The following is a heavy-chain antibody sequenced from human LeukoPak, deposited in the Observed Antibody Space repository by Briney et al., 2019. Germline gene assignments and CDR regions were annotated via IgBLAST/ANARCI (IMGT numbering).Heavy chain of an antibody. CDR3: ARDPGYCSGGSCFEGPFDY. CDR1: GFTFSSYS. CDR2: ISSSSSTI. Sequence: PGGSLRLSCAASGFTFSSYSRTWVRRAPGKGLEWVSYISSSSSTIFYSDSVKGRFTISRDSAKNSLYLQMNSLRDEDTAVYHCARDPGYCSGGSCFEGPFDYWGQGTLVTVSS. J-gene: IGHJ4*02. D-gene: IGHD2-15*01. V-gene: IGHV3-48*02.